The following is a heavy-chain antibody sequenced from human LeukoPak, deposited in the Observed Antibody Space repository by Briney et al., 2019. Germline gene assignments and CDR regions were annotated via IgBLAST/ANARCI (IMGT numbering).Heavy chain of an antibody. CDR1: GGSISSYY. D-gene: IGHD3-22*01. CDR2: NYYSGST. Sequence: PSETLSLTCTVSGGSISSYYWSWIRQPPGKGLEWIGYNYYSGSTNYNPSLKSRVTISVDTSKNQFSLKLSSVTAADTAVYYCAGGGGRPYYDSSILLFDYWGQGTLVTVSS. J-gene: IGHJ4*02. CDR3: AGGGGRPYYDSSILLFDY. V-gene: IGHV4-59*01.